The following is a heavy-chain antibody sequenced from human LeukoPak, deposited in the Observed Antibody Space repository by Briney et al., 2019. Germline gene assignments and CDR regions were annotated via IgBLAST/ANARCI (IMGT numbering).Heavy chain of an antibody. CDR1: GYTFTSYD. CDR2: MNPNSGNT. J-gene: IGHJ4*02. V-gene: IGHV1-8*01. CDR3: ARRGYCSGGSCYSSFDY. Sequence: GASVKVSCKASGYTFTSYDINWVRQATGQGLEWMGWMNPNSGNTGYAQKFQGRVTMTRNTSISTAYMELSSLRSEDTAVYYCARRGYCSGGSCYSSFDYWGQGTLVTVSS. D-gene: IGHD2-15*01.